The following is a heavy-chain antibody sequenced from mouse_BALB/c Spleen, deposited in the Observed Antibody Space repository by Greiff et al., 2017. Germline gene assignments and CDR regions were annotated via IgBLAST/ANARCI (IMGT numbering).Heavy chain of an antibody. Sequence: VQLQQSGAELVKPGASVKLSCTASGFNITDSYMHWVKQRPEQGLEWIGRIYPANGNTKYDPKFQGKATITADTSSNTAYLQLSSLTSEDTAVYYCARRLVRRLYYFDDWGEGTTLTVSS. CDR2: IYPANGNT. J-gene: IGHJ2*01. D-gene: IGHD1-2*01. CDR3: ARRLVRRLYYFDD. CDR1: GFNITDSY. V-gene: IGHV14-3*02.